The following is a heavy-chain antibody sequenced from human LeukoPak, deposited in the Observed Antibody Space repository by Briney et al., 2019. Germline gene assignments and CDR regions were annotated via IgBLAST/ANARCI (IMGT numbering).Heavy chain of an antibody. V-gene: IGHV1-2*02. CDR3: AREYCSGGSCYPLQQYYYYGMDV. CDR2: INPNSGGT. CDR1: GYTFTGYY. D-gene: IGHD2-15*01. J-gene: IGHJ6*02. Sequence: ASVKVSCKASGYTFTGYYMHWVRQAPGQGLEWMGWINPNSGGTNYAQKFQGRVTMTRDTSISTAYMELSRLRSDDTAVHYCAREYCSGGSCYPLQQYYYYGMDVWGQGTTVTVSS.